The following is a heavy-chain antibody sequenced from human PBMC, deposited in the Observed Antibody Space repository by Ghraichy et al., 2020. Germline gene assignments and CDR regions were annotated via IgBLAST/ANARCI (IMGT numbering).Heavy chain of an antibody. D-gene: IGHD6-13*01. V-gene: IGHV3-11*06. CDR2: ISTSSSYT. CDR1: GFTFSDYY. J-gene: IGHJ4*02. CDR3: ARLGDIAAAGTYDH. Sequence: GALRLSCAASGFTFSDYYMTWIRQAPGKGLEWVSYISTSSSYTNYADSVKGRFTISRDNAKNSLYLQMNSLRAEDTAVYYFARLGDIAAAGTYDHWGQGTLVTVSS.